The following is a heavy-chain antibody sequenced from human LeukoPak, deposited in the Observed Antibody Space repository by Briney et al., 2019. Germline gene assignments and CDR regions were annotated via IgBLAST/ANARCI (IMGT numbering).Heavy chain of an antibody. J-gene: IGHJ4*02. V-gene: IGHV3-64*02. D-gene: IGHD2-2*01. CDR2: ISSNRGST. CDR1: GITFSNYG. CDR3: ASASTFCSSTGCPSGNY. Sequence: GGSLRLSCTASGITFSNYGMHWVRQAPGKGLEYVSAISSNRGSTYYADSVKGRFTISRDNSKNTLYLQMGSLRAEDMAVYYCASASTFCSSTGCPSGNYWGQGTLVTVSS.